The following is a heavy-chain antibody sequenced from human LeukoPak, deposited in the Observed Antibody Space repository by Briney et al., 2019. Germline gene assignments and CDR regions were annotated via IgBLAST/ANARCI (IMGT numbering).Heavy chain of an antibody. J-gene: IGHJ4*02. CDR2: ISSSGSTI. CDR3: ARTLRQYQLLYGYYFDY. D-gene: IGHD2-2*02. CDR1: GFTFSDYY. Sequence: GGSLRLSCAASGFTFSDYYMSWIRQAPGKGLEWVSYISSSGSTIYYADSVKGRFTISRDNAKNSLYLQMNSLRAEDTAVYYCARTLRQYQLLYGYYFDYWGQGTLVTASS. V-gene: IGHV3-11*01.